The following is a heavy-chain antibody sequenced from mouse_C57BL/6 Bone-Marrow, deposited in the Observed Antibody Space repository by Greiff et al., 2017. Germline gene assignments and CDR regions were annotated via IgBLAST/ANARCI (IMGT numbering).Heavy chain of an antibody. CDR3: AREGLDGYYDY. CDR2: IHPNSGST. D-gene: IGHD2-3*01. CDR1: GYTFTSYW. Sequence: VQLQQPGAELVKPGASVKLSCKASGYTFTSYWMHWVKQRPGQGLEWIGMIHPNSGSTNYNEKFKSKATLTVDKSSSTAYMQLSSLTSEDSAVYYCAREGLDGYYDYWGQGTTLTVSS. J-gene: IGHJ2*01. V-gene: IGHV1-64*01.